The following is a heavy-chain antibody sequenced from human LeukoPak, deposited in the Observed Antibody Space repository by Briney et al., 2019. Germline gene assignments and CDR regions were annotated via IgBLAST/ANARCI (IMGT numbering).Heavy chain of an antibody. Sequence: GASVKVSCKASGYTFTGYYMHWVRHAPGQGLEWMGWINPNSGGTNYAQKFQGRVTMTRDTSISTAYMELSRLRSDDTAVYYCARDRSDYGDYGRYYYMDVWGKGTTVTVSS. J-gene: IGHJ6*03. CDR1: GYTFTGYY. V-gene: IGHV1-2*02. CDR2: INPNSGGT. D-gene: IGHD4-17*01. CDR3: ARDRSDYGDYGRYYYMDV.